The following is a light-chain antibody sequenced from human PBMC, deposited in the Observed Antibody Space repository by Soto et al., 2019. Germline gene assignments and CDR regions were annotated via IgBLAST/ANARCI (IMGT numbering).Light chain of an antibody. CDR1: SSNIGADYD. Sequence: QSALTQPPSVSGAPGQRVTISCTGSSSNIGADYDVHWYQHLPGTAPKVLIYGNSNRPSGVPDRISGSKSGTSASLAITGLQAEDEADYYCQSYDSSLSVVVFGGGTKLTVL. V-gene: IGLV1-40*01. CDR2: GNS. J-gene: IGLJ2*01. CDR3: QSYDSSLSVVV.